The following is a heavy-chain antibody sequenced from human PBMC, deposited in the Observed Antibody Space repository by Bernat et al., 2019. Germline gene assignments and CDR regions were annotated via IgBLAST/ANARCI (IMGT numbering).Heavy chain of an antibody. V-gene: IGHV3-11*05. Sequence: QVQLVESGGGLVKPGGSLRLSCAASGFTFSDYYMSWIRQAPGKGLEWVSYISSSSSYTNYADSVKGRSTISRDNAKNSLYLQMNSLRDEDTAVYYCARSGKGYCSSPSCRPIDYWGQGTLVTVSS. D-gene: IGHD2-2*01. CDR2: ISSSSSYT. CDR3: ARSGKGYCSSPSCRPIDY. CDR1: GFTFSDYY. J-gene: IGHJ4*02.